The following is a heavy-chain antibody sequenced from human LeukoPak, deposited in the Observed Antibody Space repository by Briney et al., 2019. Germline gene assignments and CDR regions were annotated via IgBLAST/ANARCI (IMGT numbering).Heavy chain of an antibody. D-gene: IGHD3-10*01. V-gene: IGHV1-8*01. J-gene: IGHJ5*02. Sequence: ASVKVSCKDSGITLTNYDINWVRQAPGQGLEWMGWMNPINGNTGYARKFQGRVTMTRDTSISTAYMELRSLTSEDTAIYYCVRDGEGVAISVNFWFDPWGQGTLVTVSS. CDR3: VRDGEGVAISVNFWFDP. CDR2: MNPINGNT. CDR1: GITLTNYD.